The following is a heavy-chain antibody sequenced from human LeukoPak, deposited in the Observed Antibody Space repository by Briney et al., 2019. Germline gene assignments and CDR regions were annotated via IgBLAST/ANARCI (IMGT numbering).Heavy chain of an antibody. CDR1: GFTFSSYA. V-gene: IGHV3-30-3*01. CDR3: ARDRPPEYYYGSGSYSVNAFDI. J-gene: IGHJ3*02. Sequence: PGGSLRLSCAASGFTFSSYAMHWVRQAPGKGLEWVAVISYDGSNKYYADSVKGRFTISRDNSKNTLYLQMNSLRAEDTAVYYCARDRPPEYYYGSGSYSVNAFDIWGQGTMVTVSS. CDR2: ISYDGSNK. D-gene: IGHD3-10*01.